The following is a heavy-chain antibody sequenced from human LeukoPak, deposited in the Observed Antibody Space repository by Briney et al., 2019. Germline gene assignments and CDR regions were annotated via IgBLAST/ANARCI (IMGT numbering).Heavy chain of an antibody. CDR3: AKDLAYCGGDCYTGLDY. Sequence: GGSLRLFCAASGFTFSSYAMSWVRQAPGKGLEWVSAISGSGGGTYYADSVKGRFTISRDTSENTLYLQMNSLRAEDTAVYYCAKDLAYCGGDCYTGLDYWAREPWSPSPQ. V-gene: IGHV3-23*01. CDR2: ISGSGGGT. D-gene: IGHD2-21*01. J-gene: IGHJ4*02. CDR1: GFTFSSYA.